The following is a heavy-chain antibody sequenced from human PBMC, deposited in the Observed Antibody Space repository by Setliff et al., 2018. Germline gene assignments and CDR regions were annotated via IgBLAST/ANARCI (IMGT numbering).Heavy chain of an antibody. CDR3: ARDNIGPDALDI. V-gene: IGHV4-59*11. CDR2: IHHSGST. Sequence: SETLSLTCTVSGVSITSHYWSWNRQPPGRALEWIGYIHHSGSTNYNPSLKSRVTLSMDTSRNHFSLNLTSLTAADTALYYCARDNIGPDALDIWGQGTMVTVSS. CDR1: GVSITSHY. J-gene: IGHJ3*02.